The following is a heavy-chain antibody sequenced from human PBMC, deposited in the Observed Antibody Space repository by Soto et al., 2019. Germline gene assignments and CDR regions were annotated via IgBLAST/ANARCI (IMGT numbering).Heavy chain of an antibody. CDR3: ARGQGGDYYYGSGNYAYGMDV. D-gene: IGHD3-10*01. Sequence: QVQLVQSGAEVKKPGSSVKVSCKASGGTFTTFSISWVRQAPGQGLEWMGGIIPIFGSTIYAQKFQARVTITADESTDTVYMALGSLRPEDTAVYYCARGQGGDYYYGSGNYAYGMDVWGQGTTVTVSS. V-gene: IGHV1-69*01. CDR2: IIPIFGST. CDR1: GGTFTTFS. J-gene: IGHJ6*02.